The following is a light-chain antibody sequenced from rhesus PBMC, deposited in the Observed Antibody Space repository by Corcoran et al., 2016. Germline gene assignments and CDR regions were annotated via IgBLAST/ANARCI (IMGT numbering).Light chain of an antibody. CDR3: QQHNSDPYS. Sequence: DIQMTQSPSSLSAFVRDTVTITCRASLDISSNFAWYQQKQGKYHKLLINKASTLQSGVPSRFRGSGSGTDFTLTIRSLQPEDFAAYYCQQHNSDPYSLGQGTEVEIK. V-gene: IGKV1-25*01. CDR1: LDISSN. J-gene: IGKJ2*01. CDR2: KAS.